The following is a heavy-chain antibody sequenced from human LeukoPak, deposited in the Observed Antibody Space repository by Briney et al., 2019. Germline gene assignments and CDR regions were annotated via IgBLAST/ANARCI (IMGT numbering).Heavy chain of an antibody. D-gene: IGHD3-10*01. CDR1: GYTFTSYV. J-gene: IGHJ4*02. V-gene: IGHV1-18*01. CDR3: ARGVWLGYYFDY. Sequence: ASVKVSCKASGYTFTSYVITWVRQAPGQGLEWMGWISDYNGNTNYAQKLQGRVTLPTDTSTSTAYMELRSRSSDDTAVYSCARGVWLGYYFDYGGRGPRDTISS. CDR2: ISDYNGNT.